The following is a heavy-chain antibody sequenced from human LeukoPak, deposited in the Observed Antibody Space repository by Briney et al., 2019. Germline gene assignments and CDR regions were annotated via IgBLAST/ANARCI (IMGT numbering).Heavy chain of an antibody. CDR2: IKQDGSTK. CDR3: ARDTDGSLDY. V-gene: IGHV3-7*01. CDR1: GFTFTNSW. J-gene: IGHJ4*02. D-gene: IGHD1-26*01. Sequence: RGSLRLSCVASGFTFTNSWMAWVRQAPGKGLEWVANIKQDGSTKHYADSLKGRFTISRDNPKNSLYLQMNSLRADDTAVYYCARDTDGSLDYWGQGILVTVAS.